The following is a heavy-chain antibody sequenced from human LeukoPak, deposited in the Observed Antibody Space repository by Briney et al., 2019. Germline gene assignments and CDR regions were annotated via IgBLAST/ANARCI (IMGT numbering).Heavy chain of an antibody. Sequence: GGSLRLSCAASGFTFSSYEMNWVRQAPGKGLEWVSYISSSGSTIYYADSVKGRFTISRDNAKSSLYLQMNSLRAEDTAVYYCARPYCSGGSCYPQSYYFDYWGQGTLVTVSS. D-gene: IGHD2-15*01. J-gene: IGHJ4*02. CDR2: ISSSGSTI. CDR3: ARPYCSGGSCYPQSYYFDY. CDR1: GFTFSSYE. V-gene: IGHV3-48*03.